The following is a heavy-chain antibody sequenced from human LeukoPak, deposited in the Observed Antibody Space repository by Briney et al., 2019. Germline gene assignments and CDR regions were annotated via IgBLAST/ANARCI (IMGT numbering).Heavy chain of an antibody. D-gene: IGHD6-13*01. Sequence: VASVKVSCKVSGYTLTELSMHWVRQAPGKGLEWMGGFDPEDGETIYAQKFQGRVTMTEDTSTDTAYMELSSLRSEDTAVYYCATLGIAAAGSSDYWGQGTLVTVSS. J-gene: IGHJ4*02. CDR3: ATLGIAAAGSSDY. CDR1: GYTLTELS. V-gene: IGHV1-24*01. CDR2: FDPEDGET.